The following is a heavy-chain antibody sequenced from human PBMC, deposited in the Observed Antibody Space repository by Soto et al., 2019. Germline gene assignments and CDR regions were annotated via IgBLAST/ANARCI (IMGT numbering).Heavy chain of an antibody. CDR3: ARGGLIYVLTY. D-gene: IGHD2-8*01. CDR2: ISYDGSNK. CDR1: GFTFSSYA. Sequence: GGSLRLSCAASGFTFSSYAMHWVRQAPGKGLEWVAVISYDGSNKYYADSVKGRFTISRDNSKNTLYLQMNSLRAEDTAVYYCARGGLIYVLTYWGQGTLVTVSS. J-gene: IGHJ4*02. V-gene: IGHV3-30-3*01.